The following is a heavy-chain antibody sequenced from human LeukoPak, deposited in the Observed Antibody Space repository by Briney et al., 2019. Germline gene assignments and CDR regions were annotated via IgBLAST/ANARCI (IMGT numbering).Heavy chain of an antibody. J-gene: IGHJ4*02. Sequence: PSETLSLTCAVYGGSFSGYYWSWIRQPPGKGLEWIGEINHSGSTNYNPSLKSRVTISVDTSKNQFSLKLSSVTAADTAVYYCARAVGTDGYNLWVYWGQGTLVTVSS. CDR2: INHSGST. D-gene: IGHD5-24*01. CDR3: ARAVGTDGYNLWVY. CDR1: GGSFSGYY. V-gene: IGHV4-34*01.